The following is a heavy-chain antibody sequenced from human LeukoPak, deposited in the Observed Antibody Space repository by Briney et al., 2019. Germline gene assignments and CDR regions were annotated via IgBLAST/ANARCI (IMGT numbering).Heavy chain of an antibody. CDR1: GGSISSGGYP. D-gene: IGHD5-12*01. CDR2: IYHSGST. CDR3: ARGHSGCADY. V-gene: IGHV4-30-2*01. J-gene: IGHJ4*02. Sequence: SETLSLTCAVSGGSISSGGYPWSWIRQPPGKGLEWIGYIYHSGSTYYNPSLKSRVTISVDRSKNQFSLKLSSVTAADTAVYYCARGHSGCADYWGQGTLVTVSS.